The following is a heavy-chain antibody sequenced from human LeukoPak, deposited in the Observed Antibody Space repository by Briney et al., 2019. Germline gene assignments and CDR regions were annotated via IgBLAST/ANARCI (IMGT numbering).Heavy chain of an antibody. CDR3: ARGGVDYYGSGTYYLMYYFDY. Sequence: GGSLRLSCAASGFTFNTYGMSWVRQAPGKGLEWASGISGSGGATYYADSVKGRFTISRDDPHNTLYLQMNSLRAEDTAVYFCARGGVDYYGSGTYYLMYYFDYWGQGALVTVSS. J-gene: IGHJ4*02. CDR2: ISGSGGAT. D-gene: IGHD3-10*01. CDR1: GFTFNTYG. V-gene: IGHV3-23*01.